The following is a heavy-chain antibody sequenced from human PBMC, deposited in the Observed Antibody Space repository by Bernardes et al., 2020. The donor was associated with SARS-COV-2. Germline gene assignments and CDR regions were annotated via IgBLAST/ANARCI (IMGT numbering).Heavy chain of an antibody. Sequence: SETLSLTCTVSGGSINSNYWSWIRQPPGKGLEWIGHMFYDGSTSYNPSLNRRFTISVDTSKSQFSLKVNSVTAADTAVYYCATAVTPFHAFEIWGQGTMVSVSS. J-gene: IGHJ3*02. D-gene: IGHD4-17*01. V-gene: IGHV4-59*01. CDR2: MFYDGST. CDR3: ATAVTPFHAFEI. CDR1: GGSINSNY.